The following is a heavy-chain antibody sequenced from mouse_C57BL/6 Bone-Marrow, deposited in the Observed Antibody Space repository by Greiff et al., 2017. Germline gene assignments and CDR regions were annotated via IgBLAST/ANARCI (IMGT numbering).Heavy chain of an antibody. V-gene: IGHV7-1*01. CDR2: SRNTANDYTT. CDR3: ARKDYGSSYWYFDV. J-gene: IGHJ1*03. Sequence: EVKVVESGGGLVQSGRSLRLSCATSGFTFSDFYMEWVRQAPGKGLEWIAASRNTANDYTTDYSASVKGRFIVSRDPSQRILYLQMNGLRAEDTAIYYCARKDYGSSYWYFDVWGTGTTVTVSS. CDR1: GFTFSDFY. D-gene: IGHD1-1*01.